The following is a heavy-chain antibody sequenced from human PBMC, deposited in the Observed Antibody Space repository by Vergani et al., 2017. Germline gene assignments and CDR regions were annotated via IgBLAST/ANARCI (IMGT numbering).Heavy chain of an antibody. Sequence: QVQLQQWGAGLLKPSETLSLTCAVYGGSFSGYYWSWIRQPPGKGLEGIGEINHSGSTNYNPSLKSRVTISVDTSKNQFSLKLSSVTAADTAVYYCARGRWYYYDSSGYYSDAFDIWGQGTMVTVSS. CDR1: GGSFSGYY. CDR2: INHSGST. V-gene: IGHV4-34*01. CDR3: ARGRWYYYDSSGYYSDAFDI. J-gene: IGHJ3*02. D-gene: IGHD3-22*01.